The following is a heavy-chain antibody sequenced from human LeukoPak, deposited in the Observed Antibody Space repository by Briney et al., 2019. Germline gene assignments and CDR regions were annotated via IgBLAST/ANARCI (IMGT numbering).Heavy chain of an antibody. CDR2: IYYSEST. J-gene: IGHJ4*02. CDR1: GGSISSYY. Sequence: PSETLSLTCTVSGGSISSYYWSWIRQPPGKGLEWIGYIYYSESTNYNPSLKSRVTISVDTSKNQFSLKLSSVTAADTAVYYCARCYNWLDYWGQGTLVTVSS. D-gene: IGHD5-24*01. V-gene: IGHV4-59*01. CDR3: ARCYNWLDY.